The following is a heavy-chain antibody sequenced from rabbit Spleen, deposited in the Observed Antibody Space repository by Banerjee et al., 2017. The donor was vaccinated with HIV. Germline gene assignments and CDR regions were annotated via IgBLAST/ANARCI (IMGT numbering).Heavy chain of an antibody. CDR2: IAGGSGGFT. CDR3: ARDASSSFSSYGMDL. Sequence: QSLEESGGDLVKPGASLTLTCTASGVSFSFNSYMCWVRQAPGKGLEWISCIAGGSGGFTYSATWAKGRFPCSKPSSTTVTLQMPSLTVADPATYFFARDASSSFSSYGMDLWGQGTLVTVS. J-gene: IGHJ6*01. V-gene: IGHV1S40*01. CDR1: GVSFSFNSY. D-gene: IGHD8-1*01.